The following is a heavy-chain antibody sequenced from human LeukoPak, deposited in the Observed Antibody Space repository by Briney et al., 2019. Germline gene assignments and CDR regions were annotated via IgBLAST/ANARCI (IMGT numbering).Heavy chain of an antibody. D-gene: IGHD2-2*01. CDR2: IKSKADGEST. Sequence: GGSLRLSCAGSGFIFSNAWMSWVRQAPGKGLEWVGRIKSKADGESTGYAAPVKGRFTISRDDSKNTLYLQMNSLKTEDTAVYYCATLGYCTSSRCYATDGGAFDIWGRGTMVTASS. CDR3: ATLGYCTSSRCYATDGGAFDI. V-gene: IGHV3-15*01. CDR1: GFIFSNAW. J-gene: IGHJ3*02.